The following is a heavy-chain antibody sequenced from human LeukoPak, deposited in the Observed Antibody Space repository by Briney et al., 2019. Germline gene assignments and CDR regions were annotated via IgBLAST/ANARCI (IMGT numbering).Heavy chain of an antibody. V-gene: IGHV3-74*01. CDR3: ARAPHYDLSFMDA. J-gene: IGHJ6*03. Sequence: GGSLRLSCAASGFTFSSNWMHWVRQVPGKALVWVSRINGDGRSTNYADSVKGRFTISRDNAKNTLYLQMNSLRAEDTAVYYCARAPHYDLSFMDAWGKGTTVTVSS. D-gene: IGHD3-3*01. CDR1: GFTFSSNW. CDR2: INGDGRST.